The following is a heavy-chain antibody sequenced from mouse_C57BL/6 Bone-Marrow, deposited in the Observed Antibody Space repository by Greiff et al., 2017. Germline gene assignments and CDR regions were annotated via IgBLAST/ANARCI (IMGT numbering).Heavy chain of an antibody. CDR1: GFSLSTFGMG. V-gene: IGHV8-8*01. CDR2: IWWDDDK. CDR3: ARIIYDYVLFAY. Sequence: QVQLKESGPGILQPSQTLSLTCSFSGFSLSTFGMGVGWIRQPSGKGLEWLAHIWWDDDKYYNPALKRRLTISKDTSKNQVFLKIANVDTEDTATYYCARIIYDYVLFAYWGQGTLVTVSA. J-gene: IGHJ3*01. D-gene: IGHD2-4*01.